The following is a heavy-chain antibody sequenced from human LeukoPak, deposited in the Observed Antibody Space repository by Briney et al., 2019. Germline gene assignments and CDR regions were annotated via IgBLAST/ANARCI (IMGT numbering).Heavy chain of an antibody. Sequence: PGGSLRLSCAASGFTFSSYEMNWVRQAPGKGLEWVSYISSSGSTIYYADSVKGRFTISRDNAKNSLYLQMNSLRAEDTAVYYCARQEYYYYYYMDVWGKGTTVTISS. CDR3: ARQEYYYYYYMDV. J-gene: IGHJ6*03. V-gene: IGHV3-48*03. CDR2: ISSSGSTI. CDR1: GFTFSSYE.